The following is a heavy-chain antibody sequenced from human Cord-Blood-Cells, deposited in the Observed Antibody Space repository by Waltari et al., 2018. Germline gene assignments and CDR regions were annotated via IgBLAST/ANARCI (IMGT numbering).Heavy chain of an antibody. J-gene: IGHJ4*02. CDR3: ARGVGYSSSWSFDY. Sequence: VQLEQSGAEAKKPRAAVQVFCKDARYTIASYEINWMRQRTGQGLEWMGWMNPNSGNTGYAQKFQGRVTITRNTSISTAYMELSSLRSEDTAVYYCARGVGYSSSWSFDYWGQGTLVTVSS. D-gene: IGHD6-13*01. CDR2: MNPNSGNT. V-gene: IGHV1-8*03. CDR1: RYTIASYE.